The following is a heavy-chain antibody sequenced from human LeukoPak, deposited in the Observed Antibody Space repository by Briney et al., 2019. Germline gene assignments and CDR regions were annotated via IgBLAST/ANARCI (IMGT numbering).Heavy chain of an antibody. CDR2: ISESGDDT. V-gene: IGHV3-23*01. D-gene: IGHD5-24*01. CDR3: AKQFVDV. CDR1: GFTFSSYA. Sequence: GGSLRLSCAASGFTFSSYAMSWVRQAPGKGLEWVSSISESGDDTAYADSVKGRFTISRDNSRNTLYLQMISLRAEDTAVYYCAKQFVDVWGQGTLVTVSS. J-gene: IGHJ5*02.